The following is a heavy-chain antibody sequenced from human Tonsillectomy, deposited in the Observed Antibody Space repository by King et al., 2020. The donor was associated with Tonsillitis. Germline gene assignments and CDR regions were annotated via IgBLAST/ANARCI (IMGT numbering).Heavy chain of an antibody. D-gene: IGHD3-10*01. V-gene: IGHV1-2*02. CDR3: ARDSELWFGENDY. Sequence: VQLVQSGAEVKKPGASVKVSCKASGYTFTGYYMHWVRQAPGQGLEWLGWINPNSGGTNYAQKFQGRVTMTRDTSISTAYMELSRLRSDDTAGYYCARDSELWFGENDYWGQGTLVTVSS. CDR1: GYTFTGYY. J-gene: IGHJ4*02. CDR2: INPNSGGT.